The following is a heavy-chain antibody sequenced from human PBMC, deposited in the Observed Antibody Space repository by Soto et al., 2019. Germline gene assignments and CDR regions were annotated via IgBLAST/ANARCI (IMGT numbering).Heavy chain of an antibody. CDR3: ARRGSGSYYDY. Sequence: GGSLILSCAASGFTFRSYSMRWVRQAPGKGLEWVSAISGSGGSMYYADSVKGRFTISRDNSKNTLYLQMNSLRAEDTAVYYCARRGSGSYYDYWGQGTLVTVSS. CDR2: ISGSGGSM. J-gene: IGHJ4*02. V-gene: IGHV3-23*01. CDR1: GFTFRSYS. D-gene: IGHD1-26*01.